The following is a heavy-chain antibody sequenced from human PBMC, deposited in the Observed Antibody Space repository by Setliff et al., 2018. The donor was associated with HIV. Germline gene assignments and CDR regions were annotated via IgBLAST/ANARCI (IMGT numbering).Heavy chain of an antibody. CDR3: ARGSAPNIVVAASLDI. D-gene: IGHD6-19*01. V-gene: IGHV1-18*04. CDR1: GYTFTGHY. Sequence: ASVKVSCKASGYTFTGHYMHWVRQAPGQGLEWMGRISTYSGKTDYAEKFQGRLTMTMDTSTRTVFMELRSLTLDDTSVYYCARGSAPNIVVAASLDIWGQGTLVTVSS. CDR2: ISTYSGKT. J-gene: IGHJ4*01.